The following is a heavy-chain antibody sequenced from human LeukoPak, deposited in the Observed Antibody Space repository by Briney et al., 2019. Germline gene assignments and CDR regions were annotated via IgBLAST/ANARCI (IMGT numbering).Heavy chain of an antibody. J-gene: IGHJ3*02. CDR1: GYTFTSYY. CDR3: ARKDGWGDVAFDI. Sequence: GASVKVTCKASGYTFTSYYMHWVRQAPGQGLEWMGIINPSGGSTSYAQKFQGRVTMTRDTSTSTVYMELSSLRSEDTAVYYCARKDGWGDVAFDIWGQGTMVTVSS. V-gene: IGHV1-46*01. CDR2: INPSGGST. D-gene: IGHD3-16*01.